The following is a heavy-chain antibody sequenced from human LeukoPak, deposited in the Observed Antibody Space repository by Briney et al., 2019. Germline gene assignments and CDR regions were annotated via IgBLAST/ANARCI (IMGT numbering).Heavy chain of an antibody. Sequence: GGSLRLSCAASGFTFGNAWMSWVRQAPGEGLEWVGRIRSKTGGGTIDYAAPVKGRFTISRDDSKNTLYLQMSSLKNEDTAVYYCTVAIVAPMWDCWGQGTLVTVSS. CDR3: TVAIVAPMWDC. CDR1: GFTFGNAW. D-gene: IGHD5-12*01. J-gene: IGHJ4*02. CDR2: IRSKTGGGTI. V-gene: IGHV3-15*01.